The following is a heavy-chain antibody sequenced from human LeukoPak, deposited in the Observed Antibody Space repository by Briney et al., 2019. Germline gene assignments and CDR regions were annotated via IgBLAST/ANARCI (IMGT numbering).Heavy chain of an antibody. CDR1: GFTVSSNY. D-gene: IGHD3-9*01. J-gene: IGHJ4*02. CDR3: ARSNYDILTGRNPFDY. CDR2: IYHSGST. V-gene: IGHV4-4*02. Sequence: GSLRLSCAASGFTVSSNYMSWVRQPPGKGLEWIGEIYHSGSTNYNPSLKSRVTISVDKSENQFSLKLSSVTAADTAVYYCARSNYDILTGRNPFDYWGQGTLVTVSS.